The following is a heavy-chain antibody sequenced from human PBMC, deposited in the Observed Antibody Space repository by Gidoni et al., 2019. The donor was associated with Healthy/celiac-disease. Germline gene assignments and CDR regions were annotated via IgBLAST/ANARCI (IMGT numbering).Heavy chain of an antibody. V-gene: IGHV3-23*01. Sequence: EVQLWESGGGLVQPGGSLRISCAASGFTFSSYAMSWVRQAPGKGLELVSAISGSGGSTYYADSVKGRFTISRDNSKNTLYLQMNSLRAEDTAVYYCAKDGDDYVWGSYRYSQLAFDYWGQGTLVTVSS. CDR3: AKDGDDYVWGSYRYSQLAFDY. D-gene: IGHD3-16*02. CDR2: ISGSGGST. J-gene: IGHJ4*02. CDR1: GFTFSSYA.